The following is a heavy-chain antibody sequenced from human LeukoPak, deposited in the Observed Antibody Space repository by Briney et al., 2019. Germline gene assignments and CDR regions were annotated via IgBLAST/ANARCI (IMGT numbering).Heavy chain of an antibody. V-gene: IGHV3-21*01. CDR1: GFTFSSYS. CDR2: ISSSSSYI. J-gene: IGHJ4*02. CDR3: ARSPITMLRGVIIN. Sequence: PGGSLRLSCAASGFTFSSYSMNWVRQAPGKGLEWVSSISSSSSYIYYADSVKGRFTISRDNAKNSLYLQMNSLRAEDTAVYYCARSPITMLRGVIINWGQGTLVNGSS. D-gene: IGHD3-10*01.